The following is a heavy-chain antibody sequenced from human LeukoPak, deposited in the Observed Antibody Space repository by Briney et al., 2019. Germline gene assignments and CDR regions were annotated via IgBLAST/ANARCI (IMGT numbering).Heavy chain of an antibody. CDR2: MNPNSGNT. Sequence: ASVKVSCKASGYTFTSYDINWVRQATGQGLEWMGWMNPNSGNTDYAQKFQGRVTMSRNTSISTAYMELSSLRSEDTAVYYCARSGQGTGSYYYGSGKRFDPWGQGTLVTVSS. D-gene: IGHD3-10*01. V-gene: IGHV1-8*01. CDR3: ARSGQGTGSYYYGSGKRFDP. CDR1: GYTFTSYD. J-gene: IGHJ5*02.